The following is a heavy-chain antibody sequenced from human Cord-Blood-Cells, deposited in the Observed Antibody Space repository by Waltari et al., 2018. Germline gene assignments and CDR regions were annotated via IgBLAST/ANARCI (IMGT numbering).Heavy chain of an antibody. D-gene: IGHD4-17*01. J-gene: IGHJ4*02. CDR2: IVVGSGNT. CDR3: AAWDPTTVDY. CDR1: GLTFTSSA. Sequence: KQLVPSGPVVKVHGTPDTVSCKASGLTFTSSAVPWVRQVRGQRLEWIGWIVVGSGNTNYAQKFQERVTITRDMSTSTAYMELSSLRSEDTAVYYCAAWDPTTVDYWGQGTLVTVSS. V-gene: IGHV1-58*01.